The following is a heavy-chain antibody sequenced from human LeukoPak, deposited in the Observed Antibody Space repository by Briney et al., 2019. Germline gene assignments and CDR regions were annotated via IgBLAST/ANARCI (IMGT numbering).Heavy chain of an antibody. CDR2: ISYDGSNK. Sequence: GGSLRLSCAASGFTFSSYGMHWVRQAPGKGLERVAVISYDGSNKYYADSVKGRFTISRDNSKNTLYLQMNSLRAEDTAVYYCAKDAEDDSSGYFGYWGQGTLVTVSS. CDR1: GFTFSSYG. J-gene: IGHJ4*02. D-gene: IGHD3-22*01. CDR3: AKDAEDDSSGYFGY. V-gene: IGHV3-30*18.